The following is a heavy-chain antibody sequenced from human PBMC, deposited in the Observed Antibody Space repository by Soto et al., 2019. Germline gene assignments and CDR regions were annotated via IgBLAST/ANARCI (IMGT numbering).Heavy chain of an antibody. V-gene: IGHV3-23*01. Sequence: GGSLRLSCAASGFTFSSYAMSWVRQAPGKGLEWVSAISGSGGSTYYADSVKGRFTISRDNSKNTLYLQMNSLRAEDTAVYYCAKDYNVWGSYSPPHRMDVWGQGTTGTVS. CDR3: AKDYNVWGSYSPPHRMDV. CDR2: ISGSGGST. J-gene: IGHJ6*02. CDR1: GFTFSSYA. D-gene: IGHD3-16*01.